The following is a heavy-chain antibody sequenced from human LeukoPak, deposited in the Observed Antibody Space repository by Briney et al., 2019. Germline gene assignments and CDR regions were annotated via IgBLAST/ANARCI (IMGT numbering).Heavy chain of an antibody. D-gene: IGHD3-22*01. CDR3: ATGANYYYDSSGQPQALYMDV. CDR2: VDPEDGET. CDR1: GYTFTDYY. Sequence: ATVKISCKVSGYTFTDYYMHWVQQATGKGLEWMGLVDPEDGETIYAEKFQGRVTITADTSTDTAYMELSSLRSEDTAVYYCATGANYYYDSSGQPQALYMDVWGKGTTVTVSS. V-gene: IGHV1-69-2*01. J-gene: IGHJ6*03.